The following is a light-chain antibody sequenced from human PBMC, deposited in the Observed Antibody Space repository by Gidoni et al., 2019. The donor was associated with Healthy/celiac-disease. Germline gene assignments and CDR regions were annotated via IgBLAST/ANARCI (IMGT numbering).Light chain of an antibody. Sequence: EIVMTQSQATLSVAPGGRATLSCRARQSVSRNLAWYQQKPGQAPRLLIYGASTRATGIPARFSGSGSGTEFTLTISSLQSEDFAVYYCQQYNNWPPLTFGGGTKVEIK. J-gene: IGKJ4*01. V-gene: IGKV3-15*01. CDR2: GAS. CDR3: QQYNNWPPLT. CDR1: QSVSRN.